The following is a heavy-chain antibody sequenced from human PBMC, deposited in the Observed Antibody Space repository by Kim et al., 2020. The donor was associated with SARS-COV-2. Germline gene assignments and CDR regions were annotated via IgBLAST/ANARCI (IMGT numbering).Heavy chain of an antibody. Sequence: SETLSLTCTVSAGSISSHYWSWFRQPPGKELEWIGYIYYGGSTKYNSSLKSRVTISVDMSRNYFSLELSSVTAADTAVYYCARGRIVGVSDYWGPGTLVTVSS. CDR2: IYYGGST. D-gene: IGHD3-3*01. CDR3: ARGRIVGVSDY. J-gene: IGHJ4*02. V-gene: IGHV4-59*11. CDR1: AGSISSHY.